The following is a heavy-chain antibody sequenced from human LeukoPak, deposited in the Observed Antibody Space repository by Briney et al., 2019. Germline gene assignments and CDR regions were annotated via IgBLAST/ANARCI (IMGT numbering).Heavy chain of an antibody. J-gene: IGHJ3*02. V-gene: IGHV4-59*01. D-gene: IGHD6-13*01. CDR1: GGSISGYY. Sequence: PSETLSLTCTVSGGSISGYYWSWIRQPPGKGLDWIGYMYSGGTTNYSPSLKSRVTISEDMSKNQFSLKLTSVTAADTAVYYCARHSGHSSTNDAFDIWGQGTMVIVSS. CDR2: MYSGGTT. CDR3: ARHSGHSSTNDAFDI.